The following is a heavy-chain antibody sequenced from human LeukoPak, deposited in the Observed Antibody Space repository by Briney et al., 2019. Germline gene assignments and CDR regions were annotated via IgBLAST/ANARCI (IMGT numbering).Heavy chain of an antibody. D-gene: IGHD3-22*01. CDR1: GFTFSSHW. CDR3: ATPLDYYDSSGYLWTDY. J-gene: IGHJ4*02. Sequence: GGSLRLSCAASGFTFSSHWMTWVRQAPGKGLEWVANIKEDGTRKNYMDSVKGRFTISRDNAKNSLYLQMSGLGAEDTALYYCATPLDYYDSSGYLWTDYWGQGTLVTVSS. CDR2: IKEDGTRK. V-gene: IGHV3-7*03.